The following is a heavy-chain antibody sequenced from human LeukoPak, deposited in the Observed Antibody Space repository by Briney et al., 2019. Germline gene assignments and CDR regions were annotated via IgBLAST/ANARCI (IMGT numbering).Heavy chain of an antibody. D-gene: IGHD3-16*02. CDR3: AEAVLDRHLRLGELSLFDY. CDR1: GFTFSSYG. CDR2: IRYDGSNK. V-gene: IGHV3-30*02. Sequence: PGGSLRLSCAASGFTFSSYGMHWVRQAPGKGLEWVAFIRYDGSNKYYADSVKGRFTISRDNSKNTLYLQMNSLRAEDTAVYYCAEAVLDRHLRLGELSLFDYWGQGTLVTVSS. J-gene: IGHJ4*02.